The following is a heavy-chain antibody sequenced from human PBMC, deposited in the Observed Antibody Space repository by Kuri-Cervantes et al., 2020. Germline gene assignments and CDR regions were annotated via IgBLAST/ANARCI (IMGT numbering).Heavy chain of an antibody. CDR1: GFTFSSYG. CDR3: ARVAAAGNY. CDR2: IWYDGSNK. J-gene: IGHJ4*02. Sequence: GGSLRLSCAASGFTFSSYGMHWVRQAPGKGLEWAAVIWYDGSNKYYADSVKGRFTISRDNSKNTLYLQMNSLRAEDTAVYYCARVAAAGNYWGQGTLVTVSS. D-gene: IGHD6-13*01. V-gene: IGHV3-33*01.